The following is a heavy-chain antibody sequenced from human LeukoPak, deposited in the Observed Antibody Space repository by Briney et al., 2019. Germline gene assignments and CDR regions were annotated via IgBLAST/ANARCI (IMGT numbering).Heavy chain of an antibody. D-gene: IGHD3-22*01. CDR3: ARGSRPYYYSGSGNLNFFDY. CDR2: IYYSGST. Sequence: ASETLSLTCTVSGGSISSYYWSWIRQPPGKGLEWIGYIYYSGSTNYNPSLKSRVTMSVDASKSQFSLNLSSVTAADTAVYYCARGSRPYYYSGSGNLNFFDYWGQGILVAVSS. J-gene: IGHJ4*02. V-gene: IGHV4-59*12. CDR1: GGSISSYY.